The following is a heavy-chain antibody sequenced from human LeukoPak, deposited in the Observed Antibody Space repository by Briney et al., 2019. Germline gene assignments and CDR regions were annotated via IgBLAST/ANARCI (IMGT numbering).Heavy chain of an antibody. CDR3: ARVDGDYGYYY. V-gene: IGHV3-66*01. CDR2: IYSGGST. CDR1: GFTFSDYW. J-gene: IGHJ4*02. D-gene: IGHD4-17*01. Sequence: GGSLRLSCAASGFTFSDYWMGWVRQAPGKGLEWVSVIYSGGSTYYADSVKGRFTISRDNSKNTLYLQMNSLRAEDTAVYYCARVDGDYGYYYWGQGTLVTVSS.